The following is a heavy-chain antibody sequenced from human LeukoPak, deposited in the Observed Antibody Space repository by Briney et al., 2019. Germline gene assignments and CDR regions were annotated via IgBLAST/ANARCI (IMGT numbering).Heavy chain of an antibody. CDR2: IYHSGST. Sequence: SETLSLTCAVSGGSISSTNWWSWVRQSPGKGLEWIGEIYHSGSTNYKPSLRSRVTISVDKSENQFSLNLSSVTAADTAVYYCVANGWYALDIWGQGTMVTVSS. CDR3: VANGWYALDI. V-gene: IGHV4-4*02. CDR1: GGSISSTNW. J-gene: IGHJ3*02. D-gene: IGHD6-19*01.